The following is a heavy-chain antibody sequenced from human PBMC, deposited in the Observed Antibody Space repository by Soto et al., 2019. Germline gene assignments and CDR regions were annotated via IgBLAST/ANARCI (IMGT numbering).Heavy chain of an antibody. CDR1: GYTFTNYG. Sequence: QVHLVQSGPEVKKPGASVKVSCKASGYTFTNYGISWVRQAPGQGLEWMGGISAYNGNTNVAQNSKGRVIMTTDTSTCTASMELRSLRFDDPDVYYCARAGFCSGGSCPPERSWFAPWGQGTLVTVSS. CDR3: ARAGFCSGGSCPPERSWFAP. CDR2: ISAYNGNT. J-gene: IGHJ5*02. D-gene: IGHD2-15*01. V-gene: IGHV1-18*01.